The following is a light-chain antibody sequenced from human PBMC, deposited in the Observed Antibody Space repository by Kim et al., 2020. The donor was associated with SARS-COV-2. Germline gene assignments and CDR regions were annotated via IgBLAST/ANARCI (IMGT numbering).Light chain of an antibody. CDR3: QSADSSGTPWV. Sequence: PGQTARITCSGDALPKQYAYWYQQKPGQAPVLVIYKDSERPSGIPERFSGSSSGTTVTLTISGVQAEDDADYYCQSADSSGTPWVFGGGTQLTVL. CDR1: ALPKQY. CDR2: KDS. J-gene: IGLJ3*02. V-gene: IGLV3-25*03.